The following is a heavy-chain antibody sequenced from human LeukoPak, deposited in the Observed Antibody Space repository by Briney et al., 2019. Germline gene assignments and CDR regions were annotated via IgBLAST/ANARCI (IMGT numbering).Heavy chain of an antibody. CDR1: GGSISSNSYY. J-gene: IGHJ5*02. D-gene: IGHD6-13*01. CDR3: ARVLAAAGNNWFDP. Sequence: TSETLSLTCTVSGGSISSNSYYWDWIRQPPGKGLEWIGSIYYSGSTYYNPSLKSRVTISVDTSKNQFSLKLSSVTAADTAVYYCARVLAAAGNNWFDPWGQGTLVTVSS. CDR2: IYYSGST. V-gene: IGHV4-39*07.